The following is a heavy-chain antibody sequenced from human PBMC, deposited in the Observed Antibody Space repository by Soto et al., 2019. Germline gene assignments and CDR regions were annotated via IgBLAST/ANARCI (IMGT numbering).Heavy chain of an antibody. CDR3: ARVSSRCGLVKYFDY. J-gene: IGHJ4*02. V-gene: IGHV4-59*01. CDR1: GGSISSYY. CDR2: IYYSGST. D-gene: IGHD2-2*01. Sequence: SDTLSLTCTVSGGSISSYYWSWIRQPPGKGLEWIGYIYYSGSTNYNPSLKSRVTISVDTSKNQFSLKLSSVTAADTAVYYCARVSSRCGLVKYFDYWGQGTLVTVSS.